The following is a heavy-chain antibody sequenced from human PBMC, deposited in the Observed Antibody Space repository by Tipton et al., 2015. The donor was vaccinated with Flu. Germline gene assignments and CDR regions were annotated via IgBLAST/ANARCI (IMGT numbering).Heavy chain of an antibody. CDR1: GFIFNDYA. J-gene: IGHJ6*02. V-gene: IGHV3-23*01. CDR3: AKNKKTVILVETPVDV. Sequence: SLRLSCATSGFIFNDYAMNWVRQAPGKGLEWVATVSSSGGATYYADSVKGRFTVSRENSKNTLYLQMDSLRAEDTATYFCAKNKKTVILVETPVDVWGRGTAVTVSS. CDR2: VSSSGGAT. D-gene: IGHD2-15*01.